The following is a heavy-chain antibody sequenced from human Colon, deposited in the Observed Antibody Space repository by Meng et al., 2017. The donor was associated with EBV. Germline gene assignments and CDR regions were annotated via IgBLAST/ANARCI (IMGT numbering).Heavy chain of an antibody. J-gene: IGHJ4*02. Sequence: QVLLVESGAEVTKPGVSLNFSCNASVYTFTGYGVCWVRQAPGQGLEWMAWLGAHPGDTSHAPKFLGRVTVTADTATATAYMELRSLRSDDTAVYYCARGTPGRSYCDYWGLGTLVTVSS. CDR1: VYTFTGYG. V-gene: IGHV1-18*01. CDR3: ARGTPGRSYCDY. D-gene: IGHD3-10*01. CDR2: LGAHPGDT.